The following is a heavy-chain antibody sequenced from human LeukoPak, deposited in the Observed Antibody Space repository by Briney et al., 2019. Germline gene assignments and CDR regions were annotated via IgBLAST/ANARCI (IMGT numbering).Heavy chain of an antibody. CDR2: ISGSGGST. V-gene: IGHV3-23*01. J-gene: IGHJ6*03. CDR1: GFTFSSYA. CDR3: ARRKGGKIVGATFYYYYYMDV. D-gene: IGHD1-26*01. Sequence: GGSLRLSCAASGFTFSSYAMSWVRQAPGKGLEWVSAISGSGGSTYYADSVKGRFTISRDNSKNTLYLQMNSLRAEDTAVYYCARRKGGKIVGATFYYYYYMDVWGKGTTVTISS.